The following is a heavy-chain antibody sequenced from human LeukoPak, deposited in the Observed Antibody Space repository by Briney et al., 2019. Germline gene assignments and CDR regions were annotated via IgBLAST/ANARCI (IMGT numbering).Heavy chain of an antibody. CDR2: ISYDGSNK. CDR3: ARELIVVVIADYAFDI. V-gene: IGHV3-30-3*01. D-gene: IGHD3-22*01. Sequence: GRSLRLSCAASGFTFSSYAMHWVRQAPGKGLEWVAVISYDGSNKYYADSVKGRFTISRDNSKNTLYLQMNSLRAEDTAVYYCARELIVVVIADYAFDIWGQGTMVTVSS. CDR1: GFTFSSYA. J-gene: IGHJ3*02.